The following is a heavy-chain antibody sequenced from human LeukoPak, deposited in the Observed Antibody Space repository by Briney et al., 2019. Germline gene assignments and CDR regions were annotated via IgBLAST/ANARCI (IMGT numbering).Heavy chain of an antibody. D-gene: IGHD1-20*01. J-gene: IGHJ3*01. Sequence: GGSLRLSCAASGFIFSSYGMHWVRQAPGKGLEWVTFIRYDGSNKYYADSVKGRFTISRDNSKNTLYLQMNSLRAEDTAVYYCAKDQRMGITGTFDYWGQGTMVTVSS. CDR3: AKDQRMGITGTFDY. V-gene: IGHV3-30*02. CDR2: IRYDGSNK. CDR1: GFIFSSYG.